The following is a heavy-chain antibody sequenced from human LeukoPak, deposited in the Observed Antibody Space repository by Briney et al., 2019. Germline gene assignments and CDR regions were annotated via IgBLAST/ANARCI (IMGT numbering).Heavy chain of an antibody. D-gene: IGHD3-22*01. CDR1: GFTFSGSA. V-gene: IGHV3-73*01. CDR2: IRSKANSYAT. Sequence: PGGSLRLSCAASGFTFSGSAMPWVRQASGKGLEWVGRIRSKANSYATAYAASVKGRFTISRDDSKNTAYLQMNSLKTEDTAVYYCTRLAPYDSSGYARIFDYWGQGTLSPSPQ. J-gene: IGHJ4*02. CDR3: TRLAPYDSSGYARIFDY.